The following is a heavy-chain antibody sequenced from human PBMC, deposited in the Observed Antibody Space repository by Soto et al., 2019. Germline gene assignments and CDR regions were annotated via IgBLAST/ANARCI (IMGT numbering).Heavy chain of an antibody. Sequence: QVQLVESGGGLVKPGGSLRLSCAASGFTFSAYYMSWIRQAPGKGLEWVSYISSSSSYTNYADSVKGRFTISRDNAKNSLYLQMNSLRAEDTAVYYWARQGGWFGELSPLDYWGQGTLVTVSS. J-gene: IGHJ4*02. CDR2: ISSSSSYT. CDR1: GFTFSAYY. D-gene: IGHD3-10*01. V-gene: IGHV3-11*05. CDR3: ARQGGWFGELSPLDY.